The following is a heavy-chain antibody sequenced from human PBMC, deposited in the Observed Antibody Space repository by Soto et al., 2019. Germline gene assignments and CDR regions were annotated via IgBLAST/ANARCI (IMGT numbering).Heavy chain of an antibody. J-gene: IGHJ4*02. D-gene: IGHD3-16*01. CDR2: ISYSGST. CDR3: EREDPDASVGY. Sequence: KTSETLSLTCTVSGGSMSSHYWTWLRQPPGKGLEWIGYISYSGSTYYNPSLKSRVTISADTSRNQFSLKLSSVIAADTAVYYCEREDPDASVGYWGQGTLVTVSS. V-gene: IGHV4-59*11. CDR1: GGSMSSHY.